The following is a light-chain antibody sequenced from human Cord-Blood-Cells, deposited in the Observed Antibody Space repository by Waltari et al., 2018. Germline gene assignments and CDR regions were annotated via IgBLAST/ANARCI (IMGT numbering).Light chain of an antibody. CDR3: QQYNSYS. Sequence: DIQMTQSPSTLSASVGDRVTITCRAGQSISSWLAWYQQKPGKAPKLLIYDASSLESGVPSRFSGSGSGTEFTLTISSLQPDDFATYYCQQYNSYSFGPGTKVDIK. J-gene: IGKJ3*01. V-gene: IGKV1-5*01. CDR2: DAS. CDR1: QSISSW.